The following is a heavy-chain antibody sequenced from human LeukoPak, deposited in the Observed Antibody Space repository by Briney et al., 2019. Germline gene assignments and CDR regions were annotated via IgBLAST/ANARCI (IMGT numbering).Heavy chain of an antibody. CDR1: GGTFSSYA. CDR2: IIPIFGTA. CDR3: ATVALQDVQVPGGIHHDFDI. Sequence: GASVKVSCKASGGTFSSYAISWVRQAPGQGLEWMGGIIPIFGTANYAQKFQGRVTINTDESTSTAHMELSRLRSEDTPVYYCATVALQDVQVPGGIHHDFDIWGQGTMVTVSS. V-gene: IGHV1-69*05. J-gene: IGHJ3*02. D-gene: IGHD2-15*01.